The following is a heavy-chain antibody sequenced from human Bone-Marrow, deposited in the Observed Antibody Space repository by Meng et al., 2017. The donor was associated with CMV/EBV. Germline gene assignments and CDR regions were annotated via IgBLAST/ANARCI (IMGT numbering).Heavy chain of an antibody. D-gene: IGHD3-3*01. V-gene: IGHV3-23*01. J-gene: IGHJ6*02. Sequence: GGSLRLSCTVSGGSVSSGSYYWSWVRQAPGKGLEWVSAISGSGGSTYYADSVKGRFTISRDNSKNTLYLQMNSLRAEDTAVYYCAKGQYYDFWSGRWLGMDVWGQGTTVTVSS. CDR2: ISGSGGST. CDR3: AKGQYYDFWSGRWLGMDV. CDR1: GGSVSSGSYY.